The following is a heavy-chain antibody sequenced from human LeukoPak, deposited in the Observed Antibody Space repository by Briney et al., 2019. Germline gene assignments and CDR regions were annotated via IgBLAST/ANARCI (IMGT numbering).Heavy chain of an antibody. D-gene: IGHD5-24*01. CDR1: GGSVSSYY. CDR2: IYTSGST. Sequence: SETLSLTCTVSGGSVSSYYWSWIRQPPGKGLEWIGYIYTSGSTNYNPSLKSRVTISVDTSKNQFSLRLSSVTAADTAVYYCARELATPVWHSFDPWGQGTLVTVSS. V-gene: IGHV4-4*09. CDR3: ARELATPVWHSFDP. J-gene: IGHJ5*02.